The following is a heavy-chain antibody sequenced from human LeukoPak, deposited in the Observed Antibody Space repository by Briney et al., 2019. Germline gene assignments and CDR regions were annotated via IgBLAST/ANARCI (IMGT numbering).Heavy chain of an antibody. CDR2: IYSSGST. V-gene: IGHV4-61*02. CDR1: GGSISSGSYY. J-gene: IGHJ2*01. D-gene: IGHD3-3*01. CDR3: ASTRNYDLWSGSGYFDL. Sequence: SETLSLTCTVSGGSISSGSYYWSWIRQPAGKRLEWIGRIYSSGSTNYNPSLKSRVTISVDTSKNQYSLKLSSVTAADTAVYYCASTRNYDLWSGSGYFDLWGRGTLVTVSS.